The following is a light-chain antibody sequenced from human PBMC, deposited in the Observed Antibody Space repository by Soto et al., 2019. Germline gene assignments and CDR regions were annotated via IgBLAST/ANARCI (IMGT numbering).Light chain of an antibody. Sequence: SGLTQPASVSGSPGQTITISCPGTSSDFGGYNYVSWYQQHSGKAPKLMIYDVSNRPSGVSNRFSGSKSDNTASLTISGFQAEDEADYYCGSYASSSTLYVFGTGTKVTVL. CDR2: DVS. J-gene: IGLJ1*01. V-gene: IGLV2-14*01. CDR3: GSYASSSTLYV. CDR1: SSDFGGYNY.